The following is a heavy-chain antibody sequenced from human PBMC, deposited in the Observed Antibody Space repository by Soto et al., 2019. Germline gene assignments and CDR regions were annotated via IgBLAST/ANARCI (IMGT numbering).Heavy chain of an antibody. D-gene: IGHD3-16*01. CDR3: AKVAGGLGYFDL. CDR2: ISASGGNI. Sequence: GGSLRLSCVASGFIFSDYAMTWVRQAPGKGLQWVATISASGGNIEYADSWKGRFTISRDNSKNSVYLQLSGLTADDTAVHYCAKVAGGLGYFDLWGRGTLVTVSS. CDR1: GFIFSDYA. J-gene: IGHJ2*01. V-gene: IGHV3-23*01.